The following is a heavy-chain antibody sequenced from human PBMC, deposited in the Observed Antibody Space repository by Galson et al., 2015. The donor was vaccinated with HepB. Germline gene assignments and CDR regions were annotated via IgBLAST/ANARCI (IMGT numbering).Heavy chain of an antibody. J-gene: IGHJ4*02. CDR2: INPNSGGT. Sequence: SGAEVKKPGESLKISCKASGYTFTGYYMHWVRQAPGQGLEWMGWINPNSGGTNYAQKFQGRVTMTRDTSISTAYMELSRLRSDDTAVYYCARDISIAAAGYFDYWGQGTLVTVSS. CDR3: ARDISIAAAGYFDY. V-gene: IGHV1-2*02. CDR1: GYTFTGYY. D-gene: IGHD6-13*01.